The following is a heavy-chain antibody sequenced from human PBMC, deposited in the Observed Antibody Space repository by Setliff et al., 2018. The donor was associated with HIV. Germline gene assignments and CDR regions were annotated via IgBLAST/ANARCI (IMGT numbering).Heavy chain of an antibody. CDR3: ARVGYCNGGSCYVGPRGLDY. J-gene: IGHJ4*02. CDR2: IRNKANSYST. Sequence: GGSLRLSCAASGFSFSDHYMDWVRQAPGKGLEWIARIRNKANSYSTEYAASVKGRFTISRDDSKNSLYLQMNSLKTEDTAVYYCARVGYCNGGSCYVGPRGLDYWGQGTLVTVSS. V-gene: IGHV3-72*01. CDR1: GFSFSDHY. D-gene: IGHD2-15*01.